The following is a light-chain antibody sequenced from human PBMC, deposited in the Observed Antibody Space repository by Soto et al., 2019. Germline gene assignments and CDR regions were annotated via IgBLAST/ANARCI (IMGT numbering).Light chain of an antibody. CDR2: DDD. Sequence: SYDLTQSPSVAVAPGQTARITCGGNNIGSKNVHWFQQRPGQAPVLVVFDDDDRPSGIPDRFSGSNSGNTATLTISRVEAGDEADYYCQVWDSSVLHHVFGTGTKVTV. V-gene: IGLV3-21*02. J-gene: IGLJ1*01. CDR3: QVWDSSVLHHV. CDR1: NIGSKN.